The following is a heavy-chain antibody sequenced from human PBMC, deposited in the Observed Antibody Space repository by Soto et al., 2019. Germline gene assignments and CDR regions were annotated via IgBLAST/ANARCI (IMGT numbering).Heavy chain of an antibody. V-gene: IGHV4-31*03. CDR2: IYYSGST. D-gene: IGHD2-2*02. CDR1: GGSISSGGYY. Sequence: SETLSLTCTVSGGSISSGGYYWSWIRQHPGKGLEWIGYIYYSGSTYYNPSLKSRVTISVDTSKNQFSLKLSSVTAADTAVYYCAREVPVAIAANWFAPWGQETLVTVPS. J-gene: IGHJ5*02. CDR3: AREVPVAIAANWFAP.